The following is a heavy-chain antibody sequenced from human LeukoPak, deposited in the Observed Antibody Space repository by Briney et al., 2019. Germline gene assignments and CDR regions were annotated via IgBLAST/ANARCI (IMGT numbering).Heavy chain of an antibody. CDR1: GGSISSGSYY. J-gene: IGHJ5*02. CDR3: ARDHIKYDDFWSHYFTWFDP. Sequence: SETLSLTCTVSGGSISSGSYYSSWIRQPAGKGLEWFGRIYTSGSTNYNPSLKRRVTISVDTSKYQCSLKLSSVTAADTAVYYCARDHIKYDDFWSHYFTWFDPWGQGTLVTVSS. V-gene: IGHV4-61*02. D-gene: IGHD3-3*01. CDR2: IYTSGST.